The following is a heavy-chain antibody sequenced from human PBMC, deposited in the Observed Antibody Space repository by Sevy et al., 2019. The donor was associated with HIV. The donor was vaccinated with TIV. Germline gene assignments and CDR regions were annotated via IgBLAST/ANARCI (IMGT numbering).Heavy chain of an antibody. CDR2: IWYDGSNK. D-gene: IGHD1-26*01. J-gene: IGHJ6*02. V-gene: IGHV3-33*01. CDR3: ARVYSGGYYHKRLRPANGMDV. CDR1: GFTFSSYG. Sequence: GGSLRLSCAASGFTFSSYGMHWVRQAPGKGLEWVAVIWYDGSNKYYADSVKGRFTISRDNSKNTLYLQMNSLRAEDTAVYYCARVYSGGYYHKRLRPANGMDVWGQGTTVTVSS.